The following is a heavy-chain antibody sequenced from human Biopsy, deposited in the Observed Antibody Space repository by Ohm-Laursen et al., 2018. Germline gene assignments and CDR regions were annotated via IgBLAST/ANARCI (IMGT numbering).Heavy chain of an antibody. CDR3: ASVVLGPANDAFDL. D-gene: IGHD3-22*01. CDR1: GGSINNYY. J-gene: IGHJ3*01. Sequence: PSQTLSLTCTVSGGSINNYYWSWIRQPPGKGLEWIGRISHAGSTNYNPSLKSRVTMSVDTSKKQLSLRLRSVTAADTAMDYCASVVLGPANDAFDLWGQGTMVVVSS. CDR2: ISHAGST. V-gene: IGHV4-4*07.